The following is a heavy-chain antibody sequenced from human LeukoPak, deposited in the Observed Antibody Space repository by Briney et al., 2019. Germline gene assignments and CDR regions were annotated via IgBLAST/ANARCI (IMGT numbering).Heavy chain of an antibody. J-gene: IGHJ4*02. CDR3: AKIVGATRRCFDY. D-gene: IGHD1-26*01. Sequence: HPGGSLRLSCAASGFSFSTFAMSWVRQAPERGLEWVSAISGSGGSTYYADSVKGRFTISRDNSKNTLYLQMNSLRAEDTAVYYCAKIVGATRRCFDYWGQGTLVTVSS. CDR2: ISGSGGST. V-gene: IGHV3-23*01. CDR1: GFSFSTFA.